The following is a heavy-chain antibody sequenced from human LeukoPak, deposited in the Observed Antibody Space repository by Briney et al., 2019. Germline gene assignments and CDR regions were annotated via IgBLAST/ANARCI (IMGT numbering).Heavy chain of an antibody. CDR2: ISSDSSTV. V-gene: IGHV3-48*01. D-gene: IGHD3-3*01. CDR3: ARDKTYSDFWL. J-gene: IGHJ4*02. CDR1: GFTFSSYS. Sequence: GRSLRLSCAASGFTFSSYSMNWVRQAPGKGLEWISYISSDSSTVYFADSVKGRFTISRDNAKNSLYLQMNSLRAEDTAVYFCARDKTYSDFWLWGQGTLVTVSS.